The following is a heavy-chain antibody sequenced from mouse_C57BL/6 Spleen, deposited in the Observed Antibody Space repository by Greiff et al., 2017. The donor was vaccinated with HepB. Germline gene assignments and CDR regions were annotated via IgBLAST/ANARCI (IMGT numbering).Heavy chain of an antibody. CDR2: ISYDGSN. Sequence: EVKLVESGPGLVKPSQSLSLTCSVTGYSITSGYYWNWIRQFPGNKLEWMGYISYDGSNNYNPSLKNRISITRDTSKNQFFLKLNSVTTEDTATYYCAREGGGIHFDYWGQGTTLTVSS. CDR1: GYSITSGYY. J-gene: IGHJ2*01. V-gene: IGHV3-6*01. CDR3: AREGGGIHFDY.